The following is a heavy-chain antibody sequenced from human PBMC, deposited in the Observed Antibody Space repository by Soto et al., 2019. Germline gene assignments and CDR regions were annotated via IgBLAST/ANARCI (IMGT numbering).Heavy chain of an antibody. D-gene: IGHD3-22*01. CDR3: ARVHYDSSGPFDY. CDR1: GCSISSGDYY. CDR2: IYYSGST. V-gene: IGHV4-30-4*01. Sequence: SETLSLTCTFSGCSISSGDYYWSWIRQPPGKGLEWIGYIYYSGSTYYNPSLKSRVTISVDTSKNQFSLKLSSVTAADTAVYYCARVHYDSSGPFDYWGQGTLVTVSS. J-gene: IGHJ4*02.